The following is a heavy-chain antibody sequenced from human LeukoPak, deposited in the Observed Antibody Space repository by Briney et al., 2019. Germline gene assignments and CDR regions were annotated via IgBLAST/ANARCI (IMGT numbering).Heavy chain of an antibody. CDR1: GGSLSTYY. CDR2: ITHSGST. V-gene: IGHV4-34*01. J-gene: IGHJ1*01. D-gene: IGHD6-13*01. Sequence: PSETLSLTCAVYGGSLSTYYWSWIRQPPGKGLEWIGEITHSGSTSYNPSLKSRGSISVDTSNNQFSLRLRSVTAADTAVYYCARGPAVGSWYGFFHHWGQGTLVTVSS. CDR3: ARGPAVGSWYGFFHH.